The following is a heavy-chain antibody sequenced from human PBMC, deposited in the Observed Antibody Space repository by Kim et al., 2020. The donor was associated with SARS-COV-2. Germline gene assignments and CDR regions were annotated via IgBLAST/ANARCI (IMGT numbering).Heavy chain of an antibody. CDR3: VTTFRSDSSGSY. V-gene: IGHV3-15*01. D-gene: IGHD3-22*01. Sequence: GGSLRLSCAASGFTFSTTWMSWVRQAPGKGLQWVGRIKSKVTGGTTDYAAPVKGRFTISRDDSTNTLYLQMNSLETEDTAFYYCVTTFRSDSSGSYWGQGTLVTVSS. CDR1: GFTFSTTW. CDR2: IKSKVTGGTT. J-gene: IGHJ4*02.